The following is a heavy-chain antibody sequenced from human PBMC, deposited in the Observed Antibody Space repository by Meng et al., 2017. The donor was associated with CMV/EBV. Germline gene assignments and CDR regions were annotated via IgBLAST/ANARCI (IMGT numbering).Heavy chain of an antibody. CDR1: GYSFTSYW. J-gene: IGHJ5*02. Sequence: GGSLRLSCKGSGYSFTSYWIGWVRQMPGKALEWMGIIYPGDSDTRYSPSFQGQVTISADKSISTAYLQWSSLKASDTAMYYCARLGGVPAAGVIYRGHWFDPWGQGTLVTVSS. V-gene: IGHV5-51*01. CDR2: IYPGDSDT. CDR3: ARLGGVPAAGVIYRGHWFDP. D-gene: IGHD2-2*01.